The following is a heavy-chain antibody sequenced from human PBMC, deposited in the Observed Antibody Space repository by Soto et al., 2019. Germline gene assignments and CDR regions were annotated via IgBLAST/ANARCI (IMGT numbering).Heavy chain of an antibody. CDR3: ARGRALRRYGSGSLHLDY. CDR2: ISYDGSNK. D-gene: IGHD3-10*01. V-gene: IGHV3-30-3*01. CDR1: GFTFSSYA. Sequence: QVQLVESGGGVVQPGRSLRLSCAASGFTFSSYAMHWVRQAPGKGLEWVAVISYDGSNKYYADSVKGRFTISRDNSKNTLYLQMNSLRAEDTAVYYCARGRALRRYGSGSLHLDYWGQGTLVTVSS. J-gene: IGHJ4*02.